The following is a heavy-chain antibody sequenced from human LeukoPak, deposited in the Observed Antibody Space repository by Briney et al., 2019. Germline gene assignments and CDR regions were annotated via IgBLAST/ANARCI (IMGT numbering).Heavy chain of an antibody. CDR2: ISNDGRST. CDR3: TRGREGNYGLFDS. V-gene: IGHV3-74*01. CDR1: GFSFNSYW. J-gene: IGHJ4*02. D-gene: IGHD3-10*01. Sequence: PGGSLRLSCAASGFSFNSYWMHWVRQAPGSGLVWVSRISNDGRSTSFADSVKGRFTISRDNAKNTLYLQMNSLSAEDTAVYYCTRGREGNYGLFDSWGQGTPVTVSS.